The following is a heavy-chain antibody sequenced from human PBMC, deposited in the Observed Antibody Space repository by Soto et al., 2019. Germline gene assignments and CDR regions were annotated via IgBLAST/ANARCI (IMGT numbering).Heavy chain of an antibody. CDR3: ARHRDIVVVVAATPYYFDY. Sequence: QLQLQESGPGLVKPSETLSLTCTVSGGSISSSSYYWGWIRQPPGKGLEWIGSINYSGSTYYNPSLKRRVTISGDTSKNQFSLKLSSVTAADTAVYYCARHRDIVVVVAATPYYFDYWGQGTLVTVSS. V-gene: IGHV4-39*01. D-gene: IGHD2-15*01. CDR2: INYSGST. CDR1: GGSISSSSYY. J-gene: IGHJ4*02.